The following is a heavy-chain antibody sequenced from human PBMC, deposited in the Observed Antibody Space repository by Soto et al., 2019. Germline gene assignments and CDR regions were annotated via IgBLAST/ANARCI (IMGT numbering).Heavy chain of an antibody. CDR2: ISGSGTIT. CDR3: AEWARYCSGADCRA. J-gene: IGHJ5*02. D-gene: IGHD2-15*01. V-gene: IGHV3-23*01. Sequence: EVQLLESGGGLVQPGGSLRLSCAASGFPFSSRAMSWVRQAPGKGLEWVSAISGSGTITYYADSVKGRFTISRDTSKNPLYLQMNILRADDTAVYYCAEWARYCSGADCRAWGQGTLVTVSS. CDR1: GFPFSSRA.